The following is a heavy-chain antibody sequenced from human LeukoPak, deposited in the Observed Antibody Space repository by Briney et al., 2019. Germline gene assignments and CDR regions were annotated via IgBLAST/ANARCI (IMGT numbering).Heavy chain of an antibody. V-gene: IGHV3-21*01. CDR1: GFTFSSYS. Sequence: GGSLRLSCAASGFTFSSYSMNWVRQAPGKGLEWVSSISSSSSCIYYADSVKGRFTISRDNAKNSLYLQMNSLRAEDTAVYYCASDFWSGYYTGISPNGWGQGTLVTVSS. J-gene: IGHJ4*02. CDR2: ISSSSSCI. CDR3: ASDFWSGYYTGISPNG. D-gene: IGHD3-3*01.